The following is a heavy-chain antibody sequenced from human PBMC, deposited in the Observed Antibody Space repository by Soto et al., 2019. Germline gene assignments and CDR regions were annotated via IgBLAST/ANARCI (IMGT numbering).Heavy chain of an antibody. D-gene: IGHD3-10*01. J-gene: IGHJ4*02. Sequence: GESLKISCKGSGYTFSSYRIGWVRQMPGRGLERVGVIYPGDSDTRYSPSFQGHVTISADQSSSTAFLQWSSLEAADTAIYYCGRSSTIYGSGSHFDYWGQGTSVTVSS. CDR3: GRSSTIYGSGSHFDY. CDR1: GYTFSSYR. V-gene: IGHV5-51*01. CDR2: IYPGDSDT.